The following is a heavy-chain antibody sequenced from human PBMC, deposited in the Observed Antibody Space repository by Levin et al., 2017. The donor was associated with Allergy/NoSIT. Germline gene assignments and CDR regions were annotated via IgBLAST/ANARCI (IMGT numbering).Heavy chain of an antibody. D-gene: IGHD3-10*01. CDR3: ARVDGARFGDALNYMDV. V-gene: IGHV1-2*02. J-gene: IGHJ6*03. CDR1: GYTFTGHY. CDR2: INPNSGGT. Sequence: ASVKVSCKASGYTFTGHYMHWVRQAPGQGLEWMGWINPNSGGTNYAQKFQGRVTMTRDTSISTAYMEPSRLRSDDTAVYFCARVDGARFGDALNYMDVWGKGTTVTVSS.